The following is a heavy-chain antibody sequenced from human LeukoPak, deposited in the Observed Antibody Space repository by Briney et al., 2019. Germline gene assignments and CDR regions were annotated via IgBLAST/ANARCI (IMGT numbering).Heavy chain of an antibody. CDR1: GFNFKSYS. V-gene: IGHV3-21*06. D-gene: IGHD3-10*01. CDR2: ISSTSSDL. Sequence: GGSLRLSCAASGFNFKSYSMNWVRQAPGKGLVWVSFISSTSSDLSYADSVKGRFTVSRDNGKNSLYLQMNSLRVEDTAVYYCARAAGHYFDYWGQGSLVTVSS. J-gene: IGHJ4*02. CDR3: ARAAGHYFDY.